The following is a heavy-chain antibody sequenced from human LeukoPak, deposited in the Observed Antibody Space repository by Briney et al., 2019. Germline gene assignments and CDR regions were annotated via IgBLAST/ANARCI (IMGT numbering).Heavy chain of an antibody. CDR1: GFTFSSYG. Sequence: GGSLRLSCAASGFTFSSYGMHWVRQAPGKGLEWVAVISYDGSNKYYADSVKGRFTISRDNSKNTLYLQMNSLRAEDTAVYYCAKEIAAAGRASSAFDYWGQGTLVTVSS. V-gene: IGHV3-30*18. CDR2: ISYDGSNK. D-gene: IGHD6-13*01. CDR3: AKEIAAAGRASSAFDY. J-gene: IGHJ4*02.